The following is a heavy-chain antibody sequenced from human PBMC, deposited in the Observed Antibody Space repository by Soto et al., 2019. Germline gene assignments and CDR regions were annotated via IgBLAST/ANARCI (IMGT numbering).Heavy chain of an antibody. CDR1: GGSLSDYY. CDR3: ARPPIKYCSSISCSPDYNYYMDV. CDR2: INHSGST. D-gene: IGHD2-2*01. Sequence: QVQLQQRGAGLLKPSGTLSLTCGVSGGSLSDYYWSWIRQPPGKGLEWIGEINHSGSTNVNPSLKSRATISVDVSKSQFSLSLSSVTAADTALYYCARPPIKYCSSISCSPDYNYYMDVWGTGTAVTVSS. V-gene: IGHV4-34*04. J-gene: IGHJ6*03.